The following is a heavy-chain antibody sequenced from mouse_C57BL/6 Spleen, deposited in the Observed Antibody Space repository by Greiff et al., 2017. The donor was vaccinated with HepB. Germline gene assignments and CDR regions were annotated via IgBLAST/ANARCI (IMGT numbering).Heavy chain of an antibody. V-gene: IGHV1-26*01. CDR1: GYTFTDYY. J-gene: IGHJ2*01. D-gene: IGHD1-1*01. Sequence: EVQLQQSGPELVKPGASVKISCKASGYTFTDYYMNWVKQSHGKSLEWIGDINPNNGGTSYNQKFKGKATLTVDKSSSTAYMELRSLTSEDSAVYYCVLLRVLDYWGQGTTLTVSS. CDR3: VLLRVLDY. CDR2: INPNNGGT.